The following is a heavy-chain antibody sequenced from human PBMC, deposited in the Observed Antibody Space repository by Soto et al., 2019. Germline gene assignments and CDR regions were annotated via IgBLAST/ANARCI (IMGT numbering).Heavy chain of an antibody. D-gene: IGHD3-16*02. Sequence: PGGSLRLSCAASGFTFSSYGMHWVRQAPGKGLEWVAVIWYDGSNKYYADSVKGRFTISRDNSKNTLYLQMNSLRAEDTAVYYCARAQNDGSYPLSYYYYYGMDVWGQGTTVTVSS. J-gene: IGHJ6*02. CDR1: GFTFSSYG. V-gene: IGHV3-33*01. CDR3: ARAQNDGSYPLSYYYYYGMDV. CDR2: IWYDGSNK.